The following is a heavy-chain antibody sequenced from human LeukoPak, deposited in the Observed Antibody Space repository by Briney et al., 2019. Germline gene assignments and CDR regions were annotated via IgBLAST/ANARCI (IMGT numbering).Heavy chain of an antibody. CDR3: ARLSGYYYYMDV. V-gene: IGHV4-39*01. D-gene: IGHD3-10*01. CDR1: GGSISSSSYY. CDR2: IYYSGST. J-gene: IGHJ6*03. Sequence: PSETLSLTCTVSGGSISSSSYYWGWIRQPPGKGLEWIGSIYYSGSTYYNPSLKSRGTISVDTSKNQFSLKLSSVTAADTAVYYCARLSGYYYYMDVWGKGTTVTVSS.